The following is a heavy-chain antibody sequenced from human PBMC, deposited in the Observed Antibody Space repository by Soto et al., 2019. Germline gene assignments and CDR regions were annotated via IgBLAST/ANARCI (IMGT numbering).Heavy chain of an antibody. V-gene: IGHV4-30-4*01. CDR2: IFYSGST. J-gene: IGHJ5*02. CDR1: GGSISSGDYY. CDR3: ARYGGYEGLRFDP. Sequence: QVQLQESGPGLMKPSQTLSLTCTVSGGSISSGDYYWSWIRQPPGKGLEWIGYIFYSGSTYYNPSLKSRVTISVDTSKNQFSLKLSSVTAADTGVYYCARYGGYEGLRFDPWGQGTLVTVSS. D-gene: IGHD5-12*01.